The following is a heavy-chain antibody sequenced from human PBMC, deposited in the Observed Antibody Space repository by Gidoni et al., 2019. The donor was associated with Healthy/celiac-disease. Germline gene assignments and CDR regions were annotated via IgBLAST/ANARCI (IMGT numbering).Heavy chain of an antibody. CDR3: AKGAGRSWYLYDAFDI. D-gene: IGHD6-13*01. V-gene: IGHV3-23*01. CDR2: FSVSGCST. CDR1: GLTFSSDA. Sequence: EVKLLESGGGLVQPGGYLRRCCAASGLTFSSDAMSWVRQAPGKRLEVVSAFSVSGCSTYYSDAGKGRFTISRYNSKNTLYLQMNGLRAEDTAVYYCAKGAGRSWYLYDAFDIWGQGTMVTVSS. J-gene: IGHJ3*02.